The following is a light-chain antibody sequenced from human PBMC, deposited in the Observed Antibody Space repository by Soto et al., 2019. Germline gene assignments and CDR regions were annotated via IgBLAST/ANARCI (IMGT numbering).Light chain of an antibody. J-gene: IGKJ2*01. CDR3: QQYSSSPRT. Sequence: EIVLTQSPGTLSLSPGERATLSCRASQSVSSSYLAWYQQKPGQAPRLLISGASTRATGIPDRFSGSGSGTDFILTISRLEPEDFAVYYCQQYSSSPRTFGQGTKLEIK. CDR1: QSVSSSY. V-gene: IGKV3-20*01. CDR2: GAS.